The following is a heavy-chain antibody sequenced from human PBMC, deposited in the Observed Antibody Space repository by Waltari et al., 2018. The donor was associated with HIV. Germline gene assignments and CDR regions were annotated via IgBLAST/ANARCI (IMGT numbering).Heavy chain of an antibody. CDR2: IYYSGGT. D-gene: IGHD3-16*02. CDR3: ARDRALLRLGELSPGAFDI. CDR1: GGSISSSSYY. V-gene: IGHV4-39*07. J-gene: IGHJ3*02. Sequence: QLQLQESGPGLVKPSETLSLTCTVSGGSISSSSYYWGWIRQPPGKGLEWIGSIYYSGGTYSNPSLKSRVTISVDTSKNQFSLKLSSVTAADTAVYYCARDRALLRLGELSPGAFDIWGQGTMVTVSS.